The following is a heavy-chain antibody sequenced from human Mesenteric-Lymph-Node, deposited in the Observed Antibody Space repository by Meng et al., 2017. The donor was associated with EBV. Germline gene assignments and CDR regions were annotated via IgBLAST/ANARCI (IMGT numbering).Heavy chain of an antibody. V-gene: IGHV3-11*01. D-gene: IGHD3-22*01. J-gene: IGHJ4*02. Sequence: QGQLVGPGGGLLKPGGSLRLSCTGSSFTFSDYYMTWMRQAPGKGLECVSYIGATGNAIYYSDSVRGRFTISRDNGKNSLYLQMDNLRPEDTAVYYCARGAKPYSYDSSGYYWGQGTLVTVSS. CDR1: SFTFSDYY. CDR2: IGATGNAI. CDR3: ARGAKPYSYDSSGYY.